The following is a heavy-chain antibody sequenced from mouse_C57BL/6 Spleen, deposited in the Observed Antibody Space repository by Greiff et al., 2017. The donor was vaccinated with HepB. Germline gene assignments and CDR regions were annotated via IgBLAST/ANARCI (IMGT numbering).Heavy chain of an antibody. CDR2: IYPGDGDT. J-gene: IGHJ4*01. CDR1: GYAFSSSW. Sequence: LEESGPELVKPGASVKISCKASGYAFSSSWMNWVKQRPGKGLEWIGRIYPGDGDTNYNGKFKGKATLTADKSSSTAYMQLSSLTSEDSAVYFCAHYYGSSPYAMDYWGQGTSVTVSS. V-gene: IGHV1-82*01. D-gene: IGHD1-1*01. CDR3: AHYYGSSPYAMDY.